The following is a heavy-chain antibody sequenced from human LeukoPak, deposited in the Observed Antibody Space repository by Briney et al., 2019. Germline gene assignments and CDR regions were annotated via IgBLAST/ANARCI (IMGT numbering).Heavy chain of an antibody. J-gene: IGHJ4*02. Sequence: GGSLRLTRPASGFTFTSYAMSCVRQAPGKWLEWVSAISGSGGSTYYADSVKGRFTTSRVNSKNTLYLQTTRPRAKYTSVNYCAALGLTVTTYPDYWGQGTLVTVPS. D-gene: IGHD4-17*01. CDR3: AALGLTVTTYPDY. V-gene: IGHV3-23*01. CDR2: ISGSGGST. CDR1: GFTFTSYA.